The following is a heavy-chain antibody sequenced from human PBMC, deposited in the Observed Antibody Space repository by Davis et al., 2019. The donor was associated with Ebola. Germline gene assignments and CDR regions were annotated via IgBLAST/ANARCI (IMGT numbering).Heavy chain of an antibody. CDR2: ISGSGGST. V-gene: IGHV3-23*01. CDR1: GFTFSSYA. J-gene: IGHJ4*02. Sequence: GESLKISCAASGFTFSSYAMSWVRQAPGKGLEWVSAISGSGGSTYYADSVKGRFTISRDNSKNTLYLQMNSLRAEDTAVYYCAKEGVLLWFRELFHPLAFDYWGQGTLVTVSS. CDR3: AKEGVLLWFRELFHPLAFDY. D-gene: IGHD3-10*01.